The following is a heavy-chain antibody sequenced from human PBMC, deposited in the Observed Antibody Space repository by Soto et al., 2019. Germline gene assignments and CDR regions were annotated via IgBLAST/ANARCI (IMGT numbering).Heavy chain of an antibody. CDR2: IIPIFGTA. CDR3: ARGGGYDFDRDY. D-gene: IGHD5-12*01. CDR1: GDTFSSYS. Sequence: SVNGSWKSSGDTFSSYSISWGRQAPGQGLEWMGWIIPIFGTANYAQKFQGRVTITADESTSTAYMELSSLRSEDTAVYYCARGGGYDFDRDYWGQGTLVTVSS. J-gene: IGHJ4*02. V-gene: IGHV1-69*01.